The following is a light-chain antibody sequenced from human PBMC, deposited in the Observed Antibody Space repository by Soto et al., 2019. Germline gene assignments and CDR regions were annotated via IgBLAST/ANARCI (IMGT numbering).Light chain of an antibody. CDR2: GAS. CDR1: QSVNSN. Sequence: EIVMTQSPATLSVSPGERATLSCRASQSVNSNLAWYQQKPGQAPRLLIYGASTRATGIPARLSGSGAGTEFTLTISSLQSEDFAVYYCQHYKNWPPYTFGQGTKLEIK. CDR3: QHYKNWPPYT. V-gene: IGKV3-15*01. J-gene: IGKJ2*01.